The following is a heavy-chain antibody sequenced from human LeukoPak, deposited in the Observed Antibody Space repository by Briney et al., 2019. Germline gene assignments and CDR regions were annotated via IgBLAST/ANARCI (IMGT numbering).Heavy chain of an antibody. Sequence: GGSLRLSCAASGFTFSSYWMHWVRQAPGKGLVWVSRINSDGSSTSYADSVKGRFTISRDNAKNSLYLQMNSLRAEDTAVYYCARDSGHNMGSSGYYPNYYFDYWGQGTLVTVSS. J-gene: IGHJ4*02. CDR3: ARDSGHNMGSSGYYPNYYFDY. CDR2: INSDGSST. D-gene: IGHD3-22*01. CDR1: GFTFSSYW. V-gene: IGHV3-74*01.